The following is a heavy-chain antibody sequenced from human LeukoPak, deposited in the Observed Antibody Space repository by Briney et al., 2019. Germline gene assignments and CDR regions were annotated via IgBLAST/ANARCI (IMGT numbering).Heavy chain of an antibody. CDR3: ANALPRRPFDL. J-gene: IGHJ3*01. Sequence: SETLSLTCDVYGGSFSGYYWSWIRQPPGKGLEWIGEINHSGSTNYNPSLKSRVTISAGTSKNQFSLRLNSVTAADTAVYYCANALPRRPFDLWGQGTMVTVSS. CDR2: INHSGST. V-gene: IGHV4-34*01. CDR1: GGSFSGYY.